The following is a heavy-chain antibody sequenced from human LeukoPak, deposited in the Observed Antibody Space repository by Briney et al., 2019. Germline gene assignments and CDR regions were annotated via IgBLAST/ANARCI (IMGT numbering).Heavy chain of an antibody. J-gene: IGHJ4*02. Sequence: AGSLRFSCAASGFTFSSYAMYWVRQAPGKGLEWVSGIFSDGSITSYADSVQGSVKGRFTISRDNAKNTLYLQMNSMRVEDTAVYYGVRGRGPIEASFDYWGQGTPVTVSS. CDR3: VRGRGPIEASFDY. V-gene: IGHV3-74*01. CDR2: IFSDGSIT. CDR1: GFTFSSYA. D-gene: IGHD3-10*01.